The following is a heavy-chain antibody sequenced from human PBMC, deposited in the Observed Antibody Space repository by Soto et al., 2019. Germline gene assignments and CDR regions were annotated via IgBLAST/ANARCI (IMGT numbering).Heavy chain of an antibody. Sequence: PSETLSLTCTVSGGSISSGGYYWSWIRQHPGKGLEWIGYIYYSGSTYYNPSLKSRVTISVDTSKNQFSLKLSSVTAADTAVYYCARARPSSTSCYLGYWGQGTLVTVS. D-gene: IGHD2-2*01. V-gene: IGHV4-31*03. CDR2: IYYSGST. J-gene: IGHJ4*02. CDR1: GGSISSGGYY. CDR3: ARARPSSTSCYLGY.